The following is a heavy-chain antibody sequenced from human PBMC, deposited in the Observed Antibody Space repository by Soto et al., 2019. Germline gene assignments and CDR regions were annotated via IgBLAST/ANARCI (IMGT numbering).Heavy chain of an antibody. CDR3: ARDRGSGTPFDC. CDR1: GFTFSSYW. CDR2: ITHDGSNT. D-gene: IGHD1-7*01. Sequence: PGGSLRLSCSASGFTFSSYWIHWVRQAPGKGPVWVSRITHDGSNTEYADSVKGRFSVSRDNAKNTLYLQMNGLRAEDTAVYYCARDRGSGTPFDCWGQGTLVTVSS. J-gene: IGHJ4*02. V-gene: IGHV3-74*03.